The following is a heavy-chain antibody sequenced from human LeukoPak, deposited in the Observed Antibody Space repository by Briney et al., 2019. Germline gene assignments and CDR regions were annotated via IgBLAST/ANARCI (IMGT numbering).Heavy chain of an antibody. V-gene: IGHV1-69*06. J-gene: IGHJ6*03. CDR2: IIPIFGTA. D-gene: IGHD6-19*01. CDR3: ARGVAVAANPLLYYYMDV. Sequence: ASVKVSCKASGGAFSSYAISWVRQAPGQGLEWMGGIIPIFGTANYAQKFQGRVTITADKSTSTAYMELSRLTFDDTAVYYCARGVAVAANPLLYYYMDVWGKGTTVTISS. CDR1: GGAFSSYA.